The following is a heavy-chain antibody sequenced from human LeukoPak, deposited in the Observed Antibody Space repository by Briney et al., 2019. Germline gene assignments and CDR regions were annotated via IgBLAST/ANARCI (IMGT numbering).Heavy chain of an antibody. CDR2: ISSSGSTI. J-gene: IGHJ4*02. V-gene: IGHV3-48*03. D-gene: IGHD1-26*01. CDR1: GFTFSSYE. CDR3: VRHSGSRPY. Sequence: GGSLRLSCAASGFTFSSYEMNWVRQAPGKGLEWVSYISSSGSTIYYADSVKGRFTISRDNAKSSLYLQMNSLRAEDTAVYYCVRHSGSRPYWGQGTLVTVSS.